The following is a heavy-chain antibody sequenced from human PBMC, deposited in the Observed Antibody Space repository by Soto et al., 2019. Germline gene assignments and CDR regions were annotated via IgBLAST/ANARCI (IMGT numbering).Heavy chain of an antibody. CDR3: AHKRDVSRGFKS. CDR1: GFSFSINGVA. Sequence: QITLKESGPTLVQPTQPLTLTCTFSGFSFSINGVAVGWIRQPPGQALEWLALIYWDDDQRYNPSLKNRLTITKDTSRNQVVLTMTNMDPVDTATYYCAHKRDVSRGFKSWGQGTLVTVSS. J-gene: IGHJ5*01. CDR2: IYWDDDQ. V-gene: IGHV2-5*02.